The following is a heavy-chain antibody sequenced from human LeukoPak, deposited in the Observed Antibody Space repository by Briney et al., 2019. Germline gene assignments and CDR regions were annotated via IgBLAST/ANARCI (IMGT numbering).Heavy chain of an antibody. CDR3: ARDHEDYSSSDAFDI. V-gene: IGHV3-48*02. D-gene: IGHD6-6*01. CDR2: ISSGSYTI. Sequence: GGSLRLSCAASGFTFSNYNMNWVRQAPGKGLEWVSYISSGSYTIYYADSVKGRFTITRDNAKTSLSLQMNSLNDEDTAVYYCARDHEDYSSSDAFDIWGQGTMVTVSS. J-gene: IGHJ3*02. CDR1: GFTFSNYN.